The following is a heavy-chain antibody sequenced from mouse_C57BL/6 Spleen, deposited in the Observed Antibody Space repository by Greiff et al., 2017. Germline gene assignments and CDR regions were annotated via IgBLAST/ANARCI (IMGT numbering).Heavy chain of an antibody. J-gene: IGHJ1*03. CDR2: IHPNSGST. Sequence: QVQLQQPGAELVKPGASVKLSCKASGYTFTSYWMHWVKQRPGQGLEWIGMIHPNSGSTNYNEKFKSKATLTVDKSSSTAYMQLSSLTSEDSAVYYCAIPHYYGSSYDWYFDVWGTGTTVTVSS. CDR1: GYTFTSYW. V-gene: IGHV1-64*01. D-gene: IGHD1-1*01. CDR3: AIPHYYGSSYDWYFDV.